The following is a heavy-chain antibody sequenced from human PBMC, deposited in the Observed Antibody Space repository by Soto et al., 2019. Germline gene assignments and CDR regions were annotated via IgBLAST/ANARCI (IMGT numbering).Heavy chain of an antibody. V-gene: IGHV4-34*01. CDR2: INQSRST. J-gene: IGHJ6*02. CDR1: GGSFSGYY. Sequence: QVQLQQWGAGLLKPSETLSLTCAVNGGSFSGYYWTWIRQSPGKGLEWVGEINQSRSTKYNPSLKSRVTMSVDTSKNHFSLQLTSVTAADTAVYYCARNGSYYDFWSGHYSGGGMDVWGQGTTVTVSS. D-gene: IGHD3-3*01. CDR3: ARNGSYYDFWSGHYSGGGMDV.